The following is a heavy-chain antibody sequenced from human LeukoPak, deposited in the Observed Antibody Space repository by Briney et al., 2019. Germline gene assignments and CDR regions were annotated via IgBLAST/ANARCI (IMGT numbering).Heavy chain of an antibody. Sequence: ASVKVSCKTSGYTFTDYYMHWVRQAPGQGLEWMGWINPNSGGTNYAQKFQGRVTMTRDTSISTAYMELSRLRSDDTAVYYCARGAGYSGSLPFDYWGQGTLVTVSS. V-gene: IGHV1-2*02. CDR3: ARGAGYSGSLPFDY. CDR2: INPNSGGT. D-gene: IGHD1-26*01. J-gene: IGHJ4*02. CDR1: GYTFTDYY.